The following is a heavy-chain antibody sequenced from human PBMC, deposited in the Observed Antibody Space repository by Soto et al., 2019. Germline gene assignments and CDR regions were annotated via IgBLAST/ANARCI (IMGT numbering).Heavy chain of an antibody. J-gene: IGHJ6*02. D-gene: IGHD3-16*02. V-gene: IGHV3-23*01. Sequence: GGSLRLSCAASGFTFSSYAMSWVRQAPGKGLEWVSAISGSGGSTYYADSVKGRFTISRDNSKNTLYLQMNSLRAEDTAVYYCAKDLTFGGVIPNYYYGMDVWGQGTTVTVSS. CDR1: GFTFSSYA. CDR3: AKDLTFGGVIPNYYYGMDV. CDR2: ISGSGGST.